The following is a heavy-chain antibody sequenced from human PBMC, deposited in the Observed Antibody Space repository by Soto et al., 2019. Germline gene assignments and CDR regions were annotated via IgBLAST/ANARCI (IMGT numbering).Heavy chain of an antibody. CDR1: GDSVSSNSAS. Sequence: PSQTLSLTCAISGDSVSSNSASWNWIRQSPSRGLEWLGRTYYSSKWSNEYAISVKSRITINPDTSKNHFSLQLSSVTPEDTAVYYCARQYWAFDYWGQGTLVTVSS. D-gene: IGHD2-8*02. CDR3: ARQYWAFDY. CDR2: TYYSSKWSN. J-gene: IGHJ4*02. V-gene: IGHV6-1*01.